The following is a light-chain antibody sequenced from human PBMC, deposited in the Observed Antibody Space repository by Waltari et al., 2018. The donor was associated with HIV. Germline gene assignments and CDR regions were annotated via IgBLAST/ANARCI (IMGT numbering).Light chain of an antibody. CDR2: ENN. CDR3: GTWDTSLSAVV. V-gene: IGLV1-51*02. J-gene: IGLJ2*01. CDR1: SSNIGKNY. Sequence: QSVLTQPPSVSATPRQKVTISCSGTSSNIGKNYVSWFQQLPGTAPKLLIYENNKRSSGIPDRFSGSKSGTSATLGITGLQTGDEADYYCGTWDTSLSAVVFGGGTKLAVL.